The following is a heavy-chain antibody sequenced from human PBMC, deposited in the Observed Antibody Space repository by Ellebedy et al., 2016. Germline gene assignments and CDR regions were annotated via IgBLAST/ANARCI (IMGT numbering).Heavy chain of an antibody. D-gene: IGHD4-11*01. J-gene: IGHJ4*02. Sequence: GSLRLSCTVSGGSISRYYWSWIRQPPGKGLAWIGYIYYSGSTNYNPSLKSRVTISVDTSKNQFYLKLSSVTAADTAVYYCARWASVTTMSGMWAPLDYWGQGTLVTVSS. CDR3: ARWASVTTMSGMWAPLDY. V-gene: IGHV4-59*08. CDR2: IYYSGST. CDR1: GGSISRYY.